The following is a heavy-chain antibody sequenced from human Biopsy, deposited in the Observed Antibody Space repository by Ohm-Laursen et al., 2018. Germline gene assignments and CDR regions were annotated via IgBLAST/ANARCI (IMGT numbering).Heavy chain of an antibody. D-gene: IGHD1-1*01. V-gene: IGHV1-18*04. Sequence: ASVKVSCKASSHTFTDYNIHWMRQAPGQGLEWMGRINTENGNTIYAQNLQGRVTMTADTSTSTAYMEVTSLRSDDTAVYYCARAKLEPVYYYYGMDVWGQGTTVTVSS. CDR3: ARAKLEPVYYYYGMDV. CDR1: SHTFTDYN. CDR2: INTENGNT. J-gene: IGHJ6*02.